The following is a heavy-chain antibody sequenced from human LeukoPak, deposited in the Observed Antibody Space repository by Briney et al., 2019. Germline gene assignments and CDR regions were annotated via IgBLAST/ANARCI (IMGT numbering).Heavy chain of an antibody. CDR2: IIPIFGTA. D-gene: IGHD3-3*01. J-gene: IGHJ6*02. CDR3: ASGLREWFPPPGYYYGMDV. V-gene: IGHV1-69*13. CDR1: GGTFSSYA. Sequence: GASVKVPCKASGGTFSSYAISWVRQAPGQGLEWMGGIIPIFGTANYAQKFQGRVTITADESTSTAYMELSSLRSEDTAVYYCASGLREWFPPPGYYYGMDVWGQGTTVTVSS.